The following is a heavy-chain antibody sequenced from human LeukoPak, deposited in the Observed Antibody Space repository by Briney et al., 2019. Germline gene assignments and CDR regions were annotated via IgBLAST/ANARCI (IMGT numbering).Heavy chain of an antibody. CDR2: IYTSGST. CDR3: ARVLIAAAGTGARVYYYYGMDV. D-gene: IGHD6-13*01. CDR1: GGSISSYY. Sequence: SETLSLTCTVSGGSISSYYWSWIRQPAGKGLEWIGRIYTSGSTNYNPSLKSRVTMSVDTSKNQFSLKLSSVTAADTAVYYCARVLIAAAGTGARVYYYYGMDVWGQGTTVTVSS. J-gene: IGHJ6*02. V-gene: IGHV4-4*07.